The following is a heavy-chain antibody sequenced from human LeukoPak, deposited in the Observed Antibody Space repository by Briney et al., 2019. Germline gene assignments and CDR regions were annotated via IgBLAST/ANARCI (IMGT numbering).Heavy chain of an antibody. J-gene: IGHJ4*02. V-gene: IGHV4-59*01. D-gene: IGHD7-27*01. CDR2: IYYSGTT. Sequence: PSETLSLTCTVSGGSISSDYWSWIRQSPGQGLEWIGYIYYSGTTSYNPSLKSRVTISLDTSKNQFSLKLSSVTAADTAVYYCARGAYWGSPDYWGQGTLVTVSS. CDR1: GGSISSDY. CDR3: ARGAYWGSPDY.